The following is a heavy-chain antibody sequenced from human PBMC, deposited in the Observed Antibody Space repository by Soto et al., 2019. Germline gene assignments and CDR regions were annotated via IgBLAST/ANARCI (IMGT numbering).Heavy chain of an antibody. V-gene: IGHV3-48*03. CDR1: GFTFSSYE. CDR2: ISSSGSTI. J-gene: IGHJ6*02. CDR3: ARDSCRGGRIAAAPCGMDV. D-gene: IGHD6-13*01. Sequence: EVQLVESGGGLVQPGGSLRLSCAASGFTFSSYEMNWVRQAPGKGLEWVSYISSSGSTIYYADSVKGRFTISRDNAKNSLYLQMNSLRAEDTAVYYCARDSCRGGRIAAAPCGMDVWGQGTTVTVSS.